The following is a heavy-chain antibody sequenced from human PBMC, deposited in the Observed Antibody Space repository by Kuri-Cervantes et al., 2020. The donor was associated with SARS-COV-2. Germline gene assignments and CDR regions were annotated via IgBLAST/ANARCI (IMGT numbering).Heavy chain of an antibody. D-gene: IGHD2-2*01. CDR2: ISSSSSTI. CDR3: ASLGGTSWHDY. CDR1: GFTFSSYW. J-gene: IGHJ4*02. Sequence: GESLKISCAASGFTFSSYWMSWVRQAPGKGLEWVSYISSSSSTIYYADAVKGRFTISRDNAKNSLYLQMNSLRAEDTAVYYCASLGGTSWHDYWGQGTLVTVSS. V-gene: IGHV3-48*04.